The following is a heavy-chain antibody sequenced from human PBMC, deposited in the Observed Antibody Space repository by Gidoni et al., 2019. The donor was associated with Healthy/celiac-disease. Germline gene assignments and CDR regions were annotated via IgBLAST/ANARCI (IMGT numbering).Heavy chain of an antibody. CDR1: GFTFSSYA. CDR3: ARARNPIVVVVAGGDDY. Sequence: QVQLVESGGGVVQPGRSLRLSCAASGFTFSSYAMHWVRQAPGKGLEWVAVISYDGSNKYYADSVKGRFTISRDNSKNTLYLQMNSLRAEDTAVYYCARARNPIVVVVAGGDDYWGQGTLVTVSS. V-gene: IGHV3-30-3*01. D-gene: IGHD2-15*01. CDR2: ISYDGSNK. J-gene: IGHJ4*02.